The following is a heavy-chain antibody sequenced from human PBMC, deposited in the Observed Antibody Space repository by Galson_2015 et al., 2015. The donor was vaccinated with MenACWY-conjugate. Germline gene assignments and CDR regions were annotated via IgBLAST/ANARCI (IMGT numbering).Heavy chain of an antibody. CDR3: AKDKNYGDFGDFDY. CDR1: GFTFNNYA. J-gene: IGHJ4*02. V-gene: IGHV3-23*01. Sequence: SLRISCSASGFTFNNYAMNWVRQAPGKGQEWVSTISGSGGDTYYADSLKGRFTLSRDHSKNTLNLQMNSLRGEDTALYYCAKDKNYGDFGDFDYWGQGALVTVSS. CDR2: ISGSGGDT. D-gene: IGHD4-17*01.